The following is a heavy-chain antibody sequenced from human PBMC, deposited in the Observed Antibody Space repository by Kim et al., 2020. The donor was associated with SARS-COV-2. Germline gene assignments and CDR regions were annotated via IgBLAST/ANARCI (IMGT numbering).Heavy chain of an antibody. CDR3: AGTESYDFWSGYYYFDY. D-gene: IGHD3-3*01. J-gene: IGHJ4*01. CDR2: IYYSGST. Sequence: SETLSLTCTVSGGSISSYYWSWIRQPPGKGLEWIGYIYYSGSTNYNPSLKSRVTISVDTSKNQFSLKLSSVTAADTAVYYCAGTESYDFWSGYYYFDYWG. V-gene: IGHV4-59*01. CDR1: GGSISSYY.